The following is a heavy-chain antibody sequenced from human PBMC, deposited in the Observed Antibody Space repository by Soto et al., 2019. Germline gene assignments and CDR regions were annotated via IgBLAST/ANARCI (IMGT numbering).Heavy chain of an antibody. V-gene: IGHV3-30*03. CDR2: ISYDGSNK. D-gene: IGHD4-17*01. CDR3: ATRTTVTTPFDY. Sequence: GGSLRLSCAASGFTFSSYGMHWVRQAPGKGLEWVAVISYDGSNKYYADSVKGRFTISRDNSKNTLYLQMNSLRAEDTAVYYCATRTTVTTPFDYWGQGTLVTVSS. J-gene: IGHJ4*02. CDR1: GFTFSSYG.